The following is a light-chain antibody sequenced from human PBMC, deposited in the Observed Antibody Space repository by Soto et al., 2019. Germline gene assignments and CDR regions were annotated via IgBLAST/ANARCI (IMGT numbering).Light chain of an antibody. V-gene: IGKV3-20*01. J-gene: IGKJ5*01. CDR3: QQYENSPIT. Sequence: ELVLTQSPGTLSLSPGATATLSCRASQSFTTNYLAWYQQILGQAPRFLIYGASSRASGIPDRFSVSVSGTDFTITISRLEPEDVEVYDGQQYENSPITFGQGTRLEI. CDR1: QSFTTNY. CDR2: GAS.